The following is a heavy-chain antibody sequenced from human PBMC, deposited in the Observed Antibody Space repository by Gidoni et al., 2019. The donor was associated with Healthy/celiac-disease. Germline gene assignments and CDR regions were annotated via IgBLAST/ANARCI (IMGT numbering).Heavy chain of an antibody. V-gene: IGHV3-23*01. CDR2: ISGSGGST. D-gene: IGHD5-12*01. CDR3: AKERWLQSQYYFDY. J-gene: IGHJ4*02. CDR1: GFTFRSYA. Sequence: EVQLLESGGGLVQPGGSLSPCCAAYGFTFRSYAMSWVRQAPGMGLEWVSAISGSGGSTYYADSVKGRFTISRDNSKNTLYLQMNSLRAEDTAVYYCAKERWLQSQYYFDYWGQGTLVTVSS.